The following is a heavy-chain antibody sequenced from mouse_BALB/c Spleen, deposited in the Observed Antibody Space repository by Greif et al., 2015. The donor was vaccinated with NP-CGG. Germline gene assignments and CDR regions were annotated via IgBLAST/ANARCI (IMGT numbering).Heavy chain of an antibody. V-gene: IGHV7-3*02. CDR3: ARWGAAFAY. CDR2: IRNKANGYTT. Sequence: EVKLMESGGGLVQPGGSLRLSCATSGFTFTDYYMSWVRQPPGKALEWLGFIRNKANGYTTEYSASVKGRFTISRDNSQSILYLQMNTLRAEDSATYYCARWGAAFAYWGQGTLVTVSA. CDR1: GFTFTDYY. J-gene: IGHJ3*01.